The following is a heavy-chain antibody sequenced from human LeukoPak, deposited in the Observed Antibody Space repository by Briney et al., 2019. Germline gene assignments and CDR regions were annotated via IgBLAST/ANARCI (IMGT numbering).Heavy chain of an antibody. CDR2: ISGLSTHI. D-gene: IGHD3-16*01. V-gene: IGHV3-69-1*02. CDR3: GRAFPPLRTSSAGDL. Sequence: PGGSLRLSCSASGFTFSDYDMNWVRQAPGKGLEWVSSISGLSTHIYYGDSVKGRFGISSDNAKNSVYLQMNSLGVEDTAIYYCGRAFPPLRTSSAGDLWGQGILVTVSS. J-gene: IGHJ4*02. CDR1: GFTFSDYD.